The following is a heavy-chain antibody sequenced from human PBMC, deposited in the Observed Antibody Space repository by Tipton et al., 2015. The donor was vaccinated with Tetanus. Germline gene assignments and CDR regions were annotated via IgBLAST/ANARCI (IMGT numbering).Heavy chain of an antibody. V-gene: IGHV4-4*07. D-gene: IGHD1-1*01. CDR1: GGSIASQY. CDR3: ARDRGDTGTVNWFDP. CDR2: TYIRGTT. Sequence: TLSLTCTVSGGSIASQYGSWIRQPAGKGLEWIGRTYIRGTTTYNPSLKSRVTISVDTSENQMSLRLTSVTAADTAVYYCARDRGDTGTVNWFDPWGQGTLVTVSS. J-gene: IGHJ5*02.